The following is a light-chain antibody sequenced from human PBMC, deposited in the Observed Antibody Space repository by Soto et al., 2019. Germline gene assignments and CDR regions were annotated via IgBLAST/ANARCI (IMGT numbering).Light chain of an antibody. V-gene: IGKV1-5*01. CDR3: QQENRYSDT. Sequence: DIQMTQSPSTLSASVGDRVTITCRASQSISSWLAWYRQKPGEAPKLLIYDATRLESGVPARFSGNGSGPEFTLTISSLQPDDFATCDCQQENRYSDTFGQGTELEIK. J-gene: IGKJ2*01. CDR2: DAT. CDR1: QSISSW.